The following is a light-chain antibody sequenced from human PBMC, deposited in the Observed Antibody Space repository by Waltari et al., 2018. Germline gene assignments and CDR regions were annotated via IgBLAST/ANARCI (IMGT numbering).Light chain of an antibody. J-gene: IGLJ1*01. CDR3: SSYTRSDTYV. Sequence: QSALTQPASVSGSPGQSITISCAGTSGDVGGYNYVSWYQQHPGKAPKRMIYDVNNRPSGISNRFSGSKSGNTASLTISGLQAEDEADYYCSSYTRSDTYVFGTGTKVSVL. V-gene: IGLV2-14*03. CDR1: SGDVGGYNY. CDR2: DVN.